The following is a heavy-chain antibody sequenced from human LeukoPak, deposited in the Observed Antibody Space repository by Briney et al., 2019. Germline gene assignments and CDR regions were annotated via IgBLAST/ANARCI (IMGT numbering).Heavy chain of an antibody. V-gene: IGHV3-11*01. D-gene: IGHD3-10*01. CDR1: GFTFEDYY. J-gene: IGHJ4*02. CDR2: VSSTGGDK. Sequence: GGSLRLSCTGSGFTFEDYYLSWMRQAPGKGLEWISYVSSTGGDKFYADPVKGRFTISRDNARNSLYMEMNDLIAEDTAFYYCARGENGSFDHWGQGTLVIVSS. CDR3: ARGENGSFDH.